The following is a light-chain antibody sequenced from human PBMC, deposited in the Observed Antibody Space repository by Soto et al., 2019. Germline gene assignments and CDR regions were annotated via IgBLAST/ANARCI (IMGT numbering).Light chain of an antibody. CDR3: QQRSDWAFS. CDR1: ESISDY. J-gene: IGKJ3*01. V-gene: IGKV3-11*01. Sequence: EIVLTQSPATLSLSPGETATLSCRASESISDYLGWYQQKPGQAPRLLIYDASNRATGIPGRFSGSGSGTDFTLTICSLEPEDFAVYYCQQRSDWAFSFGPGTKVDLK. CDR2: DAS.